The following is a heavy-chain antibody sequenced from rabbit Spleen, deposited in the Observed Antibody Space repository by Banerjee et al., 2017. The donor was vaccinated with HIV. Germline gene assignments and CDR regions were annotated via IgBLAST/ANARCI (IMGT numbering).Heavy chain of an antibody. CDR1: GFSFSNKAV. CDR2: INAVTGKA. Sequence: QERLLESGGGLVKPEGSLKLSCTASGFSFSNKAVMCWVRQAPGKGLQWIACINAVTGKAVYATWAKGRFTISKTSSTTVTLRMTSLTAADTATYFCARGGYGGHIWAMGLWGQGTLVTVS. D-gene: IGHD3-1*01. CDR3: ARGGYGGHIWAMGL. V-gene: IGHV1S45*01. J-gene: IGHJ4*01.